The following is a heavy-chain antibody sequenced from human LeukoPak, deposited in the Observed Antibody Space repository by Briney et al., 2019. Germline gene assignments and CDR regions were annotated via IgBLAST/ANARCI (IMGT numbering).Heavy chain of an antibody. Sequence: PGGSLRLSCAASGFTFSSYSMNWVRQAPGKGLEWVSSIFRSGSYMFYADSVKGRFTISRDNAKSSLYLQMNSLRAEDTAVYYCARAEDDYGGNIDYWGQGTLVTVSS. CDR1: GFTFSSYS. J-gene: IGHJ4*02. V-gene: IGHV3-21*01. D-gene: IGHD4-23*01. CDR2: IFRSGSYM. CDR3: ARAEDDYGGNIDY.